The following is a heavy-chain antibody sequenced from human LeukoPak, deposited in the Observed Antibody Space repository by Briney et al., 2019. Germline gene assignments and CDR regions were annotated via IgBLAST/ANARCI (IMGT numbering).Heavy chain of an antibody. Sequence: PGGSLRLSCAASGFTFNNYPMGLVRQAPGKGLEWLSAIGGEKSGSWTKSADSVKGRFTISRDNSENTLYLQMDSLTVEDTAVYYCARAGVISGWDYWGQGVLVTVSS. D-gene: IGHD3-3*02. V-gene: IGHV3-23*01. CDR1: GFTFNNYP. CDR3: ARAGVISGWDY. CDR2: IGGEKSGSWT. J-gene: IGHJ4*02.